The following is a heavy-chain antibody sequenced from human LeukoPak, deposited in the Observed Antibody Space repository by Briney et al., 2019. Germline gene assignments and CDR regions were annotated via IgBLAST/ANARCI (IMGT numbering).Heavy chain of an antibody. J-gene: IGHJ5*02. CDR2: INHSGST. V-gene: IGHV4-34*01. CDR1: GGSFSGYY. Sequence: PSETLSLTCAVYGGSFSGYYWSWIRQPPGKGLEWIGEINHSGSTNYNPSLKSRVTISVDTSKNQFSLKLSSVTAADTAVYYCARSAGDYDSSGYYYVNWFDPWGQGTLVTVSS. CDR3: ARSAGDYDSSGYYYVNWFDP. D-gene: IGHD3-22*01.